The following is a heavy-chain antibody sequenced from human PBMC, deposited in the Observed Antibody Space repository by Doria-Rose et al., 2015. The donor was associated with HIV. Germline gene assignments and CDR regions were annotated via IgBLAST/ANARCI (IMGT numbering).Heavy chain of an antibody. J-gene: IGHJ4*02. Sequence: QGTLKESGPVLVKPTETLTLTCTVSGVSLSSPGMGVSWIRQPPGKALEWLANLFSDDERSYKTSLKSRLTISRGTSKSQVVLTMTDMDPVDTATYYCARIKSSRWYHKYYFDFWGQGTLVIVSA. D-gene: IGHD6-13*01. CDR2: LFSDDER. CDR1: GVSLSSPGMG. V-gene: IGHV2-26*01. CDR3: ARIKSSRWYHKYYFDF.